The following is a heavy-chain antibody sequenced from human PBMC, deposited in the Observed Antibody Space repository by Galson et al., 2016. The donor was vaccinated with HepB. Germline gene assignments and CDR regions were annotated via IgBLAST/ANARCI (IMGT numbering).Heavy chain of an antibody. CDR2: ITPNTGGT. CDR1: GYTFSDYY. D-gene: IGHD1-7*01. CDR3: ARGDKWNWFLSLDY. V-gene: IGHV1-2*02. J-gene: IGHJ4*02. Sequence: SVKVSCKASGYTFSDYYIHWVRQAPGQGLEWMGWITPNTGGTNYAQNFQGRVSMTRDTSISAAYMQLSSLRSDDTAIYYCARGDKWNWFLSLDYWGQGTQVTVSS.